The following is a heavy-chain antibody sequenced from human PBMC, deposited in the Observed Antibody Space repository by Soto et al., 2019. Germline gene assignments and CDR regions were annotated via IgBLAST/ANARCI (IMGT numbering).Heavy chain of an antibody. CDR2: INPNSGGT. V-gene: IGHV1-2*04. CDR1: GHTFTGYY. D-gene: IGHD2-2*01. J-gene: IGHJ5*02. CDR3: ARGPEYQLLSEGDNWFDP. Sequence: GASVKVSCKASGHTFTGYYMHWVRQAPGQGLEWMGWINPNSGGTNYAQKFQGWVTMTRDTSISTAYMELSRLRSDDTAVYYCARGPEYQLLSEGDNWFDPWGQGTLVTVSS.